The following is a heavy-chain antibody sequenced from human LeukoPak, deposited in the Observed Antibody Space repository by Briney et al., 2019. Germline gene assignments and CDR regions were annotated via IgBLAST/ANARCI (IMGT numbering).Heavy chain of an antibody. D-gene: IGHD3-10*01. J-gene: IGHJ5*02. CDR1: GYTFTSYD. CDR2: MNPNSGNT. Sequence: ASVKVSCKASGYTFTSYDINWVRQATGQGLEWMGWMNPNSGNTGYAQKFQGRVTITRNTSISTAYMELSSLRSEDTAVYYCARAGGSTMVRGVMGFWFDPWGQGTLVTVSS. CDR3: ARAGGSTMVRGVMGFWFDP. V-gene: IGHV1-8*03.